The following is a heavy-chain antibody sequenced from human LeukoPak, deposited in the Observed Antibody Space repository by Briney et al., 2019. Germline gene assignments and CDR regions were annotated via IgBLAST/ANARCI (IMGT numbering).Heavy chain of an antibody. CDR2: IYYSGST. CDR1: GGSISSYY. V-gene: IGHV4-59*01. CDR3: ARGTSSWYGYHYYYYYMDV. D-gene: IGHD6-13*01. J-gene: IGHJ6*03. Sequence: PSETLSLTCTVSGGSISSYYWSWIRQPPGKGLEWIGYIYYSGSTNYNPSLESRVTISVDTSKNQFSLKLSSVTAADTAVYYCARGTSSWYGYHYYYYYMDVWGKGTTVTVSS.